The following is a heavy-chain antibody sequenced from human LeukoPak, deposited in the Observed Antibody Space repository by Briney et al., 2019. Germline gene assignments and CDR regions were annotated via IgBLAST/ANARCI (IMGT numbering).Heavy chain of an antibody. V-gene: IGHV3-23*01. CDR1: GFTFRTYA. CDR3: AKEKQRNFDY. J-gene: IGHJ4*02. Sequence: PGGSLRLSCSASGFTFRTYAMAWVRQAPGKGLEWVSSVNDFGGDAYYADSVRGRFTISRDNSKNTLFLQMNSLRAEDTAVYYCAKEKQRNFDYWGQGTLVTVSS. CDR2: VNDFGGDA.